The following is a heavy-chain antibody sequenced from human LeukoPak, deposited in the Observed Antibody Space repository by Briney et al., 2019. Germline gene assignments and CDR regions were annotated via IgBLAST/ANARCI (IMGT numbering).Heavy chain of an antibody. D-gene: IGHD6-13*01. CDR1: GFTFSKYT. V-gene: IGHV3-23*01. Sequence: GGSLRLSCVASGFTFSKYTMSWVRQAPGKGLEWVSGIYGGTTTRTFYAESVKGRFTISRDNSKNTLYLQMNSLRAEDTAVYYCGKGKYSSSWYFDYWGQGTLVTVSS. CDR2: IYGGTTTRT. CDR3: GKGKYSSSWYFDY. J-gene: IGHJ4*02.